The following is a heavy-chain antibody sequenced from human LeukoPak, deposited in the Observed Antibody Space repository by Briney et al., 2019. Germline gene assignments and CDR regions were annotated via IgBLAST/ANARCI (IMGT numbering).Heavy chain of an antibody. CDR2: INPNSGGT. Sequence: ASVKVSCKASGYTFTGYYMHWVRQAPGQGLEWMGWINPNSGGTNYAQKFQGRVTMTRDTSISTAYMELSRLRSEDTAVYYCARTDIVVVVAATPFDYWGQGTLVTVSS. V-gene: IGHV1-2*02. J-gene: IGHJ4*02. CDR1: GYTFTGYY. D-gene: IGHD2-15*01. CDR3: ARTDIVVVVAATPFDY.